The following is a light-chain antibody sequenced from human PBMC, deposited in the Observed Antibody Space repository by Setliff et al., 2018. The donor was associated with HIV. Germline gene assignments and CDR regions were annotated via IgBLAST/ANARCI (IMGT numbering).Light chain of an antibody. V-gene: IGLV1-44*01. CDR3: AAWDDSLNGHGV. CDR2: STN. Sequence: QSALAQPPSASGTPGQRVTISCSGSSSNIGRNAVTWYQQLPGAAPRLLIYSTNQRPAGVPARFSGPKSGTSASLAISGLQSEDEADYYCAAWDDSLNGHGVFGGGTKVTVL. J-gene: IGLJ2*01. CDR1: SSNIGRNA.